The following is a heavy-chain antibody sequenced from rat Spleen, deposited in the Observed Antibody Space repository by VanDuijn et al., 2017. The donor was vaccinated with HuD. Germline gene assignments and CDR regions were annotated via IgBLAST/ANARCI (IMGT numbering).Heavy chain of an antibody. D-gene: IGHD1-11*01. J-gene: IGHJ2*01. V-gene: IGHV5-25*01. CDR1: GFTFSAFP. CDR3: ARHRNYGGIPFDY. CDR2: ISVGGGNS. Sequence: EVQLVESGGGLVQPGGSLKLSCAASGFTFSAFPMAWVRQAAKKGLEWVASISVGGGNSYYRDSVKGRFTVSRDNAKSSLYLQLDSLRSEDTATYYCARHRNYGGIPFDYWGQGVMVTVSS.